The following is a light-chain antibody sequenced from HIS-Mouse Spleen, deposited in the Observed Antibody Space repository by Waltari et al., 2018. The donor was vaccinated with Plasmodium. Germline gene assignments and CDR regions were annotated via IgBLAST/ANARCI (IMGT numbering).Light chain of an antibody. Sequence: SYELTQPSSVSVSPGQTARITCSGDVLAKKYARWFQQKPGQAPVLVIYKDSERPSGIPERFSGPRSGTTVTLTISGAQVEDEADYYCYSAADNNRVFGGGTKLTVL. CDR3: YSAADNNRV. CDR2: KDS. J-gene: IGLJ3*02. V-gene: IGLV3-27*01. CDR1: VLAKKY.